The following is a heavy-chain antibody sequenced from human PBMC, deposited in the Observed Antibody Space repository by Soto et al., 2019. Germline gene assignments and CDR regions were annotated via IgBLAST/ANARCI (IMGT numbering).Heavy chain of an antibody. V-gene: IGHV4-28*01. J-gene: IGHJ6*02. D-gene: IGHD5-18*01. CDR2: IYYSGST. CDR3: ARIATAMVAYCMDV. CDR1: GYSISSSNW. Sequence: QVQLQESGPGLVKPSDTLSLTCAVSGYSISSSNWWGWIRQPPGKGLEWIGYIYYSGSTYYNPSLKSRVTMSVDTYKNQFSLKLSSVTAVDTAVYYCARIATAMVAYCMDVWGQGTTVTVSS.